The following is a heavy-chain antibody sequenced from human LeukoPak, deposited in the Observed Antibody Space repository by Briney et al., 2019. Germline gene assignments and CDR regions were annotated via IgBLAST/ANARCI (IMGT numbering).Heavy chain of an antibody. J-gene: IGHJ4*02. CDR3: AVNEYCSGGSCYLVDY. CDR2: INPNSGGT. V-gene: IGHV1-2*02. CDR1: GGTFSSYA. D-gene: IGHD2-15*01. Sequence: ASVKVSCKASGGTFSSYAISWVRQAPGQGLEWMGWINPNSGGTNYAQKFQGRVTMTRDTSISTAYMELSRLRSDDTAVYYCAVNEYCSGGSCYLVDYWGQGTLVTVSS.